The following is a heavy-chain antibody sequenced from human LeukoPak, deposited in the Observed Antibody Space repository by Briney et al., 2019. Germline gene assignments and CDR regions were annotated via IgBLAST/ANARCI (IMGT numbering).Heavy chain of an antibody. CDR2: IYYSGNT. J-gene: IGHJ4*02. D-gene: IGHD3-22*01. V-gene: IGHV4-39*07. CDR1: GDSIRRSNDY. CDR3: ATSVEAYYDIPRD. Sequence: SETLSLTCTVSGDSIRRSNDYWGWIRQSPGKGLEWLGSIYYSGNTYYNPSLESRLTISVDTYNNQFSLKLTSVTAADTAVYYCATSVEAYYDIPRDWGQGTLVTVSS.